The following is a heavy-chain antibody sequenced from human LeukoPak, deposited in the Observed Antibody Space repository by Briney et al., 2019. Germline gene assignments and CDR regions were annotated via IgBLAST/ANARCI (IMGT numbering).Heavy chain of an antibody. CDR1: GGTFSSYA. D-gene: IGHD3-22*01. Sequence: SVKVSCTASGGTFSSYAISWVRQAPGQGLEWMGGIIPIFGTANYAQKFQGRVTITADESTSTAYMELSSLRSEDTAVYYCASRYYYDSSGYSPLSVYYYGMDAWGQGTTVTVSS. J-gene: IGHJ6*02. CDR2: IIPIFGTA. CDR3: ASRYYYDSSGYSPLSVYYYGMDA. V-gene: IGHV1-69*13.